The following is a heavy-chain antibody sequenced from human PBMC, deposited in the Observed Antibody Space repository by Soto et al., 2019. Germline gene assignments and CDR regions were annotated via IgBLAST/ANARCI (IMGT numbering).Heavy chain of an antibody. CDR1: GFTFSNAW. D-gene: IGHD2-15*01. CDR3: TTTEWWRDYFDY. CDR2: IKSKTDGGTT. J-gene: IGHJ4*02. V-gene: IGHV3-15*01. Sequence: GGSLSLSCAASGFTFSNAWMSWVRQAPGKGLEWVGRIKSKTDGGTTDYAAPVKGRFTISRDDSKNTLYLQMNSLKTEDTAVYYCTTTEWWRDYFDYWGQGTLVTVSS.